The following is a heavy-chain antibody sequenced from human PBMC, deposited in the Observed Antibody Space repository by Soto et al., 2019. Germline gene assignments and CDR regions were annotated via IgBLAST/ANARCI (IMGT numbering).Heavy chain of an antibody. CDR2: ISYDGNNK. Sequence: GGSLRLSCAASGFTLRSHAMHWVRQAPGKGLEWVAVISYDGNNKYYADAVKGRFTISRDNSKNTLYLEMNSLRAEDTAMFHCAKDSSGWYDGAFDIWGQGTMVTVSS. CDR3: AKDSSGWYDGAFDI. CDR1: GFTLRSHA. J-gene: IGHJ3*02. D-gene: IGHD6-19*01. V-gene: IGHV3-30-3*02.